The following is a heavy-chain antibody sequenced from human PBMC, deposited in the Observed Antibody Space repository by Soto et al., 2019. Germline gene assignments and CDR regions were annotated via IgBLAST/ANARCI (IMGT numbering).Heavy chain of an antibody. CDR1: GYTFTSYA. V-gene: IGHV1-3*01. CDR2: INAGNGNT. J-gene: IGHJ6*02. CDR3: ARGRTMVRGVMTYGMDV. D-gene: IGHD3-10*01. Sequence: QVQLVQSGAEVKKPGASVKVSCKASGYTFTSYAMHWVRQAPGQRLEWMGWINAGNGNTKYSQKFQGRVTITRDTSASTAYMELSSLRSEDTAVYYCARGRTMVRGVMTYGMDVWGQGTTVTVSS.